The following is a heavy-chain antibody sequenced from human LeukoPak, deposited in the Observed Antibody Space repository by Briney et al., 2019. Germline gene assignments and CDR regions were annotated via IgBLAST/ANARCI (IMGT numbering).Heavy chain of an antibody. V-gene: IGHV1-2*02. D-gene: IGHD3-22*01. J-gene: IGHJ4*02. Sequence: ASVKVSCKASGYTFTGYYMHRVRQAPGQGLEWMGWINPNSGDTNYAQKFQGRVTMTRDTSISTAYMELSRLRSDDTAVYYCARVSKTYYYDSSGYYVQFPFDYWGQGTLVTVSS. CDR2: INPNSGDT. CDR1: GYTFTGYY. CDR3: ARVSKTYYYDSSGYYVQFPFDY.